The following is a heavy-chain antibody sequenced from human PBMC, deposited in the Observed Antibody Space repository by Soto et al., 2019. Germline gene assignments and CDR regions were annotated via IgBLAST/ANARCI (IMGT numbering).Heavy chain of an antibody. CDR3: ARARSPPPRRAAQNYYYYMDV. J-gene: IGHJ6*03. D-gene: IGHD6-6*01. CDR1: AGSISSSY. CDR2: IYYSGST. V-gene: IGHV4-59*12. Sequence: PSETLSLPSTVSAGSISSSYWSSIPHPPAKGLERIGYIYYSGSTNYNPSLKSRVTISVDTPKNQFSLKLRSLTAADTAVYYCARARSPPPRRAAQNYYYYMDVWGKGTTVTV.